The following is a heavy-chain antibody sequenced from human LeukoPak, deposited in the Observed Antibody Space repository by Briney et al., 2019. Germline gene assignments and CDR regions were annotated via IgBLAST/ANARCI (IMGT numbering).Heavy chain of an antibody. CDR3: ARRGPVSGWFGD. CDR1: GYNFSNYW. CDR2: IYPGDSDT. J-gene: IGHJ4*02. Sequence: GESLNISCSGSGYNFSNYWIGWVRQTPGKGLEWMGIIYPGDSDTRYSPSFQGQVTVSADKSISTAYLQWGSLKASDTAMYYCARRGPVSGWFGDWGQGTLVTVSS. D-gene: IGHD6-19*01. V-gene: IGHV5-51*01.